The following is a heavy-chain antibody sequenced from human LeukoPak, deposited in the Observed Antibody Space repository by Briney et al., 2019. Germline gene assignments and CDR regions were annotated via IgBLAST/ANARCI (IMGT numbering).Heavy chain of an antibody. J-gene: IGHJ4*02. CDR3: ARDYGSGSLPFDY. Sequence: SETLSLTCTVSGGSISSYYWSWIRQPPGKGLEWIGNIYYSGTTNYNPSLKSRVTISVDTSKNHFSLNLSSVTAADTAVYYCARDYGSGSLPFDYWGQGTLVTVSS. D-gene: IGHD3-10*01. V-gene: IGHV4-59*12. CDR1: GGSISSYY. CDR2: IYYSGTT.